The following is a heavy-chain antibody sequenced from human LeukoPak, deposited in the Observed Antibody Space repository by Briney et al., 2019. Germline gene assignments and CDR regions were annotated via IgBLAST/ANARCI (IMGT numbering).Heavy chain of an antibody. J-gene: IGHJ6*02. V-gene: IGHV3-30*19. D-gene: IGHD3-10*01. CDR2: ISYDGSNK. Sequence: PGGSLRLSCAASGFTFSSYGMHWVRQAPGKGLEWVAVISYDGSNKCYADSVRGRFTISRDNSKNTLYLQMNSLRSDDTAVYYCASGYYYGSGTSGHYYYGMDVWGQGTTVTVSS. CDR3: ASGYYYGSGTSGHYYYGMDV. CDR1: GFTFSSYG.